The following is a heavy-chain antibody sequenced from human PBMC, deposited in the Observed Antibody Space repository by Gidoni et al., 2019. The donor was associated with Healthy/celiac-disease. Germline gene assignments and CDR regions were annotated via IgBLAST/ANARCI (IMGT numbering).Heavy chain of an antibody. V-gene: IGHV1-69*01. D-gene: IGHD2-21*02. CDR2: IIPIFGTA. CDR1: VGTFSSHA. Sequence: QVQLVQSGAEVTKPGSSVKVYCKASVGTFSSHAISWVRQDPGQGLEWLGGIIPIFGTANYAQKFQGRVTITADESTSTAYMELSSLRSEDTAVYYCARGVVTANSYYFDYWGQGTLVTVSA. J-gene: IGHJ4*02. CDR3: ARGVVTANSYYFDY.